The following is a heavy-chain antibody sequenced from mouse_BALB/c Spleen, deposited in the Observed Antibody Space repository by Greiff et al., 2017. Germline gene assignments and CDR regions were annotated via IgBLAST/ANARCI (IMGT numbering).Heavy chain of an antibody. D-gene: IGHD2-3*01. CDR1: GYAFTSYN. Sequence: VQLKESGPELVKPGASVKVSCKASGYAFTSYNMYWVKQSHGKSLEWIGYIDPYNGGTSYNQKFKGKATLTVDKSSSTAYMHLNSLTSEDSAVYYCAYGYYLAYWGQGTLVTVSA. J-gene: IGHJ3*01. CDR3: AYGYYLAY. V-gene: IGHV1S135*01. CDR2: IDPYNGGT.